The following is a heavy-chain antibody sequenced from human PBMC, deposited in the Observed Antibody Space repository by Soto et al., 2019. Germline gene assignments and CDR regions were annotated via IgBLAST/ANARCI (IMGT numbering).Heavy chain of an antibody. CDR2: ISYDGSNK. CDR3: ARDIIARWLVYAFDY. CDR1: GFTFSSYA. J-gene: IGHJ4*02. V-gene: IGHV3-30-3*01. Sequence: QVQLVESGGGVVQPGRSLRLSCAASGFTFSSYAMHWVRQAPCKGLAWVAVISYDGSNKYYADSVKCRFTISRDNSKNTLYLQMNSLRAEDTAVYYCARDIIARWLVYAFDYWGKGTLVSVCS. D-gene: IGHD2-8*01.